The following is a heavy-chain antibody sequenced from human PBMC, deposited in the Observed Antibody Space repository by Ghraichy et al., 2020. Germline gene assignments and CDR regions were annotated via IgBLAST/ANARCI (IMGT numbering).Heavy chain of an antibody. V-gene: IGHV3-30*18. J-gene: IGHJ6*02. CDR1: GFTFSTYG. D-gene: IGHD3-10*01. CDR2: ISYVGSDK. Sequence: GGSLRLSCAASGFTFSTYGMHWVRQAPGKGLEWVAVISYVGSDKYYADSVKGRFTISRDNSKNTLYLQLNSLRAEDTAVYYCAKDRASYYYGMDVWGQGTTVTVSS. CDR3: AKDRASYYYGMDV.